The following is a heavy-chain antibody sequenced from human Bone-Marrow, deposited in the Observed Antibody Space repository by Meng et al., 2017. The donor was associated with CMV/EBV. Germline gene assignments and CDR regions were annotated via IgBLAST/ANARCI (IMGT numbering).Heavy chain of an antibody. CDR2: INHDGTK. CDR1: GGSFSGYY. D-gene: IGHD1-26*01. Sequence: SETLSLTCAVYGGSFSGYYWSWIRQPPGKGLEWIGEINHDGTKNYNPSLKSRVSISVDTSKNQFSLKLSSVAAADTAVYYCARVQSGSYYDVYYYYGMYVWGQGITVTVSS. CDR3: ARVQSGSYYDVYYYYGMYV. V-gene: IGHV4-34*01. J-gene: IGHJ6*02.